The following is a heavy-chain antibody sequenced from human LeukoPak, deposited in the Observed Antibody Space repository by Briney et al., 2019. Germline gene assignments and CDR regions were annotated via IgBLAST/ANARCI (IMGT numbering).Heavy chain of an antibody. D-gene: IGHD3-10*02. V-gene: IGHV4-39*07. CDR3: AGGRAMLKPTGGGYFDL. CDR1: GGSIRSSSYD. CDR2: MDYSESR. Sequence: SETLSLTCTVSGGSIRSSSYDRAWIREPPGRGLEWIGSMDYSESRDYYPSLKSPLTISADTSKNQFSLTLSSVTAADTAVYYGAGGRAMLKPTGGGYFDLWRRGILLTVSS. J-gene: IGHJ2*01.